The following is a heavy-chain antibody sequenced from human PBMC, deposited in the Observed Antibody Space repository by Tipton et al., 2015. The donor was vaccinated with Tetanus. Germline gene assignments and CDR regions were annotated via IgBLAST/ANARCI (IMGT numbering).Heavy chain of an antibody. CDR1: GFTISPYT. D-gene: IGHD6-13*01. CDR3: ARISSNWYQVDY. Sequence: LRLSCAASGFTISPYTMTWIRQPPGKGLEWIGEINHSGSTNYNPSLKSRVTISVDTSKNQFSLRLTSVTAADTADYYCARISSNWYQVDYWGHGILVTVSS. V-gene: IGHV4-34*01. J-gene: IGHJ4*01. CDR2: INHSGST.